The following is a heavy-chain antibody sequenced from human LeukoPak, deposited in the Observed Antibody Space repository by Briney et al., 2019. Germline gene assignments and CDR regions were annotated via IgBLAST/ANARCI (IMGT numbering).Heavy chain of an antibody. CDR1: GFTFSKYA. Sequence: GGSLRLCCAASGFTFSKYAMSWVRQAAGKGLEWVSAISDSGGSTCYADSVKGRFTISRDNSRTTLYLQMNSLRAEDTAVYYCAKARTMVRGVVFDYWGQGTLVTVSS. J-gene: IGHJ4*02. CDR3: AKARTMVRGVVFDY. D-gene: IGHD3-10*01. CDR2: ISDSGGST. V-gene: IGHV3-23*01.